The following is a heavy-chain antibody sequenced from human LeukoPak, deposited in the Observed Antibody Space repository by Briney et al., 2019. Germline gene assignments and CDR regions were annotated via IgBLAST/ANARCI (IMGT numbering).Heavy chain of an antibody. CDR3: ARLPLHFDLLTGDYRGFYFNF. J-gene: IGHJ4*02. CDR2: IKEDGSEN. D-gene: IGHD3-9*01. CDR1: GFPFSRHW. Sequence: GGSLRLSCAASGFPFSRHWMSWVRQAPGKGLQWVANIKEDGSENYYVDSVKGRFTISRDNAKNSLYLQMNSLRAEDTAVYYCARLPLHFDLLTGDYRGFYFNFWGQGAPVTVSS. V-gene: IGHV3-7*03.